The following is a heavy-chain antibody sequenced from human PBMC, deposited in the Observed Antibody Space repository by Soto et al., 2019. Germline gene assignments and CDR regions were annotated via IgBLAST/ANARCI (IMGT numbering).Heavy chain of an antibody. Sequence: QVQLVQSGAEVKTPGSSVKVSCKASGGTLSDYAISWVRQAPGQGLEWMGGIMPTVDSANYAQNFQGRLTISADESTSTAHLELSSLRSDDMAVYYCVVAAVREIMAQESSGMAVWGQGTTVIVSS. J-gene: IGHJ6*02. V-gene: IGHV1-69*01. CDR3: VVAAVREIMAQESSGMAV. D-gene: IGHD3-10*01. CDR1: GGTLSDYA. CDR2: IMPTVDSA.